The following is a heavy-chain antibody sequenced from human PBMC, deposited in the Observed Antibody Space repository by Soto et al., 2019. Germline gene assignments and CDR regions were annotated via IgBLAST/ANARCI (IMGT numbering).Heavy chain of an antibody. CDR2: TSFDGRNN. J-gene: IGHJ4*02. CDR1: GSISSSYG. CDR3: AKDTYNHDSSGFSVFVY. Sequence: GASMPLSCAPSGSISSSYGMHCIRPSPGKRIERVAVTSFDGRNNNYADSVRGRFTISRDNFKNTLYLQMNSLRAEDTAVYYCAKDTYNHDSSGFSVFVYWRQG. V-gene: IGHV3-30*18. D-gene: IGHD3-22*01.